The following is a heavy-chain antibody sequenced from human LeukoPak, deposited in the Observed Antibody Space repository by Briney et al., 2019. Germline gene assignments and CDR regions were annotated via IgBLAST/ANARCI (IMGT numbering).Heavy chain of an antibody. CDR3: AKIPAAETYYYYYGMDV. D-gene: IGHD2-2*01. V-gene: IGHV4-30-2*01. Sequence: SSETLSLTCTVSGGSVTSGDYSWGWIRQPPGKGLEWIGYILHSASTYHNLSLRSRVTISLDRSKNQFSLKMTSVTAADTAVYYCAKIPAAETYYYYYGMDVWGQGTTVTVSS. CDR2: ILHSAST. J-gene: IGHJ6*02. CDR1: GGSVTSGDYS.